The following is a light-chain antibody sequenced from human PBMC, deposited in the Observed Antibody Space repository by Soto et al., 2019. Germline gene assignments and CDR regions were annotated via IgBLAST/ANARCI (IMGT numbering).Light chain of an antibody. J-gene: IGKJ3*01. V-gene: IGKV1-8*01. CDR3: QKYYSYPLT. Sequence: AIRMTQSPSSFSASTGDRVTITCRASQGISSYLAWYQQKPGKAPKLLIYAASTLQSGVPSRFSGSGSGTHFTLTISCLQSEDFATYYCQKYYSYPLTFGPGTKVDIK. CDR2: AAS. CDR1: QGISSY.